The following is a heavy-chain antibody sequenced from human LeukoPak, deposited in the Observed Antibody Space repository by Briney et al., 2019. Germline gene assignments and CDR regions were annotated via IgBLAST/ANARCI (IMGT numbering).Heavy chain of an antibody. CDR1: GFTFRTTY. V-gene: IGHV3-66*01. CDR3: ACDTMLTSYLKPPCFDY. Sequence: PGGSLRLSCAASGFTFRTTYMSWVRQAPGKGLEWVSVIYSGGSTYYADSVEGRFTISRDNSTKTLYLHMNSLRAEDTALYYCACDTMLTSYLKPPCFDYWGEGTLVTVSS. CDR2: IYSGGST. D-gene: IGHD3-9*01. J-gene: IGHJ4*02.